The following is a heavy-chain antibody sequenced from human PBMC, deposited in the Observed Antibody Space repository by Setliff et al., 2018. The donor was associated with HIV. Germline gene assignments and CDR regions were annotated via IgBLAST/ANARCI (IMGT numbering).Heavy chain of an antibody. J-gene: IGHJ4*02. V-gene: IGHV4-39*01. CDR2: IYYSGST. Sequence: LSLTCTVSGASITSGSFYWSWIRQPAGKGLEWIGSIYYSGSTYYNPSLKSRVTISVDTPKNQFSLKLSSVTAADTAVYYCASPYGSGSYFYYWGQGTLVTVSS. CDR3: ASPYGSGSYFYY. D-gene: IGHD3-10*01. CDR1: GASITSGSFY.